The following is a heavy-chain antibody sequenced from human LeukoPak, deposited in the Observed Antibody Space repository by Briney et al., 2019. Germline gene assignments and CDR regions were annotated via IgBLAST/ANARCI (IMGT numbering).Heavy chain of an antibody. D-gene: IGHD5-12*01. CDR3: ARHLYSGYDFGY. V-gene: IGHV4-39*01. Sequence: SETLSLTCTDSGGSISSSSYYWGWIRQPPGKILEWIGSMYYSGGSYYNPSLKSRVTISVDTSKNQFSLNLSSVTAADTAVYYCARHLYSGYDFGYWGQGTLVTVSS. J-gene: IGHJ4*02. CDR2: MYYSGGS. CDR1: GGSISSSSYY.